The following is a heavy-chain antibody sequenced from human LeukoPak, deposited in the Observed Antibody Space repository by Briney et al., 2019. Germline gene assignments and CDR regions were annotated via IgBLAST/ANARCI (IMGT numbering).Heavy chain of an antibody. Sequence: SGTLSLTCAVSGGSISTYNWWSWVRQPPGKGLEWIGEIFYSGSINYNPSLKSRVTLSLDKSKNQVSLQLNSVTPEDTAVYYCVREYCRGGRCSPNDPFDTWGQGTLVTVSS. J-gene: IGHJ5*02. V-gene: IGHV4-4*02. CDR3: VREYCRGGRCSPNDPFDT. D-gene: IGHD2-15*01. CDR1: GGSISTYNW. CDR2: IFYSGSI.